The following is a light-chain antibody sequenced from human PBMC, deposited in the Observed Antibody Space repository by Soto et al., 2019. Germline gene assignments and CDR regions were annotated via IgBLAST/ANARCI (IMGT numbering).Light chain of an antibody. Sequence: DIPMTQSPSSLSASVGDRVTITCRTSQSITDYLNWYQQKPGKAPKFLIYAASSLQSGVPSRFSGSGSGTDFTLTISSLQPEDSATYYCHQSYSSPRTFGQGTKVDIK. V-gene: IGKV1-39*01. CDR1: QSITDY. J-gene: IGKJ1*01. CDR2: AAS. CDR3: HQSYSSPRT.